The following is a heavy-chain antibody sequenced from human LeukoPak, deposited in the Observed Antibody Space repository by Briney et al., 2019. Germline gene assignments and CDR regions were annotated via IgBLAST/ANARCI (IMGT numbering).Heavy chain of an antibody. CDR1: GFTVSSSH. CDR2: IYSGGST. CDR3: ARGGVTMIVPIL. Sequence: GGSLRLPCVASGFTVSSSHMTWVRQAPGKGLEWVSVIYSGGSTYYADSVKGRFTISRDNSKNTLYLQMNSLRAEDTAVYYCARGGVTMIVPILWGQGTLVTVSS. V-gene: IGHV3-53*01. D-gene: IGHD3-22*01. J-gene: IGHJ4*02.